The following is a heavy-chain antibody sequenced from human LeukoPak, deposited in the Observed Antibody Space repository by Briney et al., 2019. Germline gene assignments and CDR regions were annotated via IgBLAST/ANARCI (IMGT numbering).Heavy chain of an antibody. CDR3: ARDGGGGCSYGYFFY. V-gene: IGHV4-61*02. J-gene: IGHJ4*02. D-gene: IGHD5-18*01. CDR2: IYTSGST. Sequence: PSETLSLTCTVSGGSISSGSYYWSWIRQPAGKGLEWIGRIYTSGSTNYNPSLKSRVTISVDTSKNQFSLKLSSVTAADTAVYYCARDGGGGCSYGYFFYWGQGTLVTVSS. CDR1: GGSISSGSYY.